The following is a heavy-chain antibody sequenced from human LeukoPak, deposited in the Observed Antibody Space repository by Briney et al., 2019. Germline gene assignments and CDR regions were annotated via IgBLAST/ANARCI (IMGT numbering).Heavy chain of an antibody. D-gene: IGHD2-21*01. J-gene: IGHJ4*02. CDR1: GFTVSSNY. V-gene: IGHV3-53*01. CDR2: IYSGGST. CDR3: ARVNGGNLLDY. Sequence: PGGSLRLSCAASGFTVSSNYMSWVRQAPGKGLEWVSVIYSGGSTYYADSVKGRFTISRDNSKNTLYLQVNSLRAEDTAVYYCARVNGGNLLDYWGQGTLVTVSS.